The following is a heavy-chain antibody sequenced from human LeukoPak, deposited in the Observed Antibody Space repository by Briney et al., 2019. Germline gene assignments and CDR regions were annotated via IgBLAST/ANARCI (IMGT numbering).Heavy chain of an antibody. CDR3: ARLVKGRPFDY. Sequence: PSETLSLTCTVSGGSISSTTYYWGWIRQPPGKGLEWIGSIYHSGNIYYNPSLKSRVTISVDTSKNQFSLKLSSVTAADTAVYYCARLVKGRPFDYWGQGTLVTVSS. CDR1: GGSISSTTYY. D-gene: IGHD3-10*01. J-gene: IGHJ4*02. CDR2: IYHSGNI. V-gene: IGHV4-39*01.